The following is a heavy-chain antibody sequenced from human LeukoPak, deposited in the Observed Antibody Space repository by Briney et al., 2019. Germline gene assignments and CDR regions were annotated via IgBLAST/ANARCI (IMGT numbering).Heavy chain of an antibody. Sequence: SETLSLTCAVYGGSFSGYYWSWIRQPPGKGLEWIGEINHSGSTNYNPSLKSRVTISVDTSKNQFSLKLSSVTAADTAVYYCAGTPSAATRYYYYGMDVWGKGTTVTVSS. CDR1: GGSFSGYY. V-gene: IGHV4-34*01. J-gene: IGHJ6*04. CDR3: AGTPSAATRYYYYGMDV. D-gene: IGHD2-15*01. CDR2: INHSGST.